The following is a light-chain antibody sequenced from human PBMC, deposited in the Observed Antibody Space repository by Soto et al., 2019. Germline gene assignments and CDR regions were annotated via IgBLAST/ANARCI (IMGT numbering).Light chain of an antibody. V-gene: IGKV4-1*01. J-gene: IGKJ1*01. CDR2: WAS. CDR1: QSVLHSSNNKNY. CDR3: QQYYSPWT. Sequence: DIVMTQSPDSLAVSLGERATINCKSSQSVLHSSNNKNYLAWYQQKPGQPPKLLIYWASTRESGLPDRFSGSGSGTDFTLSISSLQAEDVAVYYCQQYYSPWTFGQGTKVEIK.